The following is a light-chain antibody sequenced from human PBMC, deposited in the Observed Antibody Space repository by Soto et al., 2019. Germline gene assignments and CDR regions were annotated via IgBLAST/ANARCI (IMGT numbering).Light chain of an antibody. CDR1: SSDVGGYNF. CDR3: CSYASSDPWV. V-gene: IGLV2-14*01. Sequence: QSALTQPASVSGSPGQSITISCTGTSSDVGGYNFVSWYQQYPGKAPKLMIYEVSNRPSGVSNRFSGSKSGNTASLTISGLQAEDEADYYCCSYASSDPWVFGGGTKLTVL. J-gene: IGLJ3*02. CDR2: EVS.